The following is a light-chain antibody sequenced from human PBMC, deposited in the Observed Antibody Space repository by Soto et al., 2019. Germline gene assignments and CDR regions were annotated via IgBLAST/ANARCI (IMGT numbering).Light chain of an antibody. CDR3: QQYNNWPPWT. CDR2: DAS. J-gene: IGKJ1*01. Sequence: LTQSPGTLSLSPGERATLSCRASQSVYSYLAWYQQRPGQAPRLLIYDASTRAPDVPDRFSGSGSETEFTLTISSLQSEDFAVYYCQQYNNWPPWTFGQGTKVDIK. V-gene: IGKV3-15*01. CDR1: QSVYSY.